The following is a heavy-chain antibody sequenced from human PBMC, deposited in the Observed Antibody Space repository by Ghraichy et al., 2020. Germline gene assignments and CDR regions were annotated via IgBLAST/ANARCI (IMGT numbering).Heavy chain of an antibody. J-gene: IGHJ3*02. CDR2: ISGSGGST. Sequence: GGSLRLSCAASGSTFSSYAMSWVRQAPGKGLEWVSAISGSGGSTYYADSVKGRFTISRDNSKNTLYLQMNSLRAEDTAIYYCAKAMNYLDAFDIGGLGTMVTVSS. CDR1: GSTFSSYA. V-gene: IGHV3-23*01. CDR3: AKAMNYLDAFDI. D-gene: IGHD1-7*01.